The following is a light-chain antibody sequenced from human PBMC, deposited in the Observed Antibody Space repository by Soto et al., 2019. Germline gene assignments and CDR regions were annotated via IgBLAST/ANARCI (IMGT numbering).Light chain of an antibody. V-gene: IGKV3-15*01. CDR2: GAS. Sequence: EIVMTQSPATLSVSPGERATLSCRASQSVSSNLAWYQQKPGQAPRLLMYGASTRATGIPDRFGGGGSGTEFTLTISSLQSEDFAVYYCQQHNNWPPWTFGQGTKVEIK. CDR3: QQHNNWPPWT. CDR1: QSVSSN. J-gene: IGKJ1*01.